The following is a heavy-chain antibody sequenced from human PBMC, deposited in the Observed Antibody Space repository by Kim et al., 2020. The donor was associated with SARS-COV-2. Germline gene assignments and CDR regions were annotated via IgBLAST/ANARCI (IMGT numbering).Heavy chain of an antibody. CDR3: AKQLWFAYYYGMDV. V-gene: IGHV3-23*01. J-gene: IGHJ6*02. D-gene: IGHD3-10*01. Sequence: ADSVKGRFTISRDNSKNTLYLQMNSLRAEDTAVYYCAKQLWFAYYYGMDVWGQGTTVTVSS.